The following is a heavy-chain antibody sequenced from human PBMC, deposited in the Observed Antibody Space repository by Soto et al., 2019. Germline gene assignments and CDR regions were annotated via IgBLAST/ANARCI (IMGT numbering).Heavy chain of an antibody. CDR1: GYTFTSYG. D-gene: IGHD6-13*01. V-gene: IGHV1-18*01. Sequence: GASVKVSCKASGYTFTSYGISWVRQAPGQGLEWMGWISAYNGNTNYAQKLQGRVTMTTDTSTSTAYMELSSLRSDDTAVYYCARGLSSRAVQSSYFDYWGQGTLVTVSS. J-gene: IGHJ4*02. CDR3: ARGLSSRAVQSSYFDY. CDR2: ISAYNGNT.